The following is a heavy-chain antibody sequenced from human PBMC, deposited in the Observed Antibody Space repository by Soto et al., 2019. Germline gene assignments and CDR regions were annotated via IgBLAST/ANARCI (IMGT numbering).Heavy chain of an antibody. J-gene: IGHJ4*02. D-gene: IGHD5-12*01. CDR2: IYPGDSDT. CDR3: SRLRGGSGGYDHDFDY. V-gene: IGHV5-51*01. Sequence: GESLKISCKGYGYSFISYWIGWVRQMPGKGLEWMGIIYPGDSDTRYSPSFQGQVTISADKSISTAYLQWSSLKASDTAMYYCSRLRGGSGGYDHDFDYWGQGALVTVSS. CDR1: GYSFISYW.